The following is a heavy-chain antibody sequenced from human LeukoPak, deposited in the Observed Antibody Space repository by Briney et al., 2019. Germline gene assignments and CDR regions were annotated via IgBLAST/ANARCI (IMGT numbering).Heavy chain of an antibody. Sequence: PSETLCHTCTVSGGSISSYYWNWIRQPAGKGLEWVGRIYTGGSTNYIPSLKIRVTMSVDTSKNQFSLKLSSVTAADTAVYYCAREEMATIDYWGQGTVVSVSS. CDR1: GGSISSYY. J-gene: IGHJ4*02. V-gene: IGHV4-4*07. CDR3: AREEMATIDY. D-gene: IGHD5-24*01. CDR2: IYTGGST.